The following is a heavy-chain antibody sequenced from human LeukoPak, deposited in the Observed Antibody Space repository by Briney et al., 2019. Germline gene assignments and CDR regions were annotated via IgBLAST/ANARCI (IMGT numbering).Heavy chain of an antibody. J-gene: IGHJ4*02. CDR3: ARGGYSYGPGPRQP. Sequence: SETLSLTCAVYRVSFSGYYWSWIRQPPGKGLEWIGEINHSGSTNYNPSLKSRVTISVDTSKNQFSLKLSSVTAADTAVYYCARGGYSYGPGPRQPWGQGTLVTVSS. CDR2: INHSGST. D-gene: IGHD5-18*01. CDR1: RVSFSGYY. V-gene: IGHV4-34*01.